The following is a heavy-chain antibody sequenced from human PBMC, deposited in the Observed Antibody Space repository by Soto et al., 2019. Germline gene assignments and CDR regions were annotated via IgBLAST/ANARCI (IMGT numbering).Heavy chain of an antibody. V-gene: IGHV3-23*01. Sequence: PGGSLRLSCAASGFAFSSYAMSWVRQAPGRGLGWVSSIIGSGGLTYYADSVKGRFTISRDNSKNTLYLQMNSLRAEDTAVYYCAKDQRRSSPTSLDYWGQGTLVTVSS. CDR3: AKDQRRSSPTSLDY. D-gene: IGHD6-13*01. CDR1: GFAFSSYA. J-gene: IGHJ4*02. CDR2: IIGSGGLT.